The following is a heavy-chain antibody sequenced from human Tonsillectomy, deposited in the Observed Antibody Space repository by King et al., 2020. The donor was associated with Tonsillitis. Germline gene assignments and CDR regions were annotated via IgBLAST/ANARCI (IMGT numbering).Heavy chain of an antibody. J-gene: IGHJ2*01. V-gene: IGHV4-34*01. Sequence: VQLQQWGAGLLKPSETLSLTCAVSDGSLSGYYWSWIRQPPGKGLEWVGXXSHSGSTKYKPSLKXRVTISLDTSRSQFFLKLTSVTAADTAVYYCARNFDLWGRGTLVTVSS. CDR2: XSHSGST. CDR1: DGSLSGYY. CDR3: ARNFDL.